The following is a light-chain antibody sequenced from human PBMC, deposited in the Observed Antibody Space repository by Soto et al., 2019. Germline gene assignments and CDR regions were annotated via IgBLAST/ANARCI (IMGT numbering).Light chain of an antibody. CDR2: DDS. Sequence: SYELTQPPSVSVAPGQTARITCGGSNIGRKNVHWYQQKPGQAPVLAVFDDSDRPSGIPERFSGSNSGDTATLTISRVEAGDEADYYCQVWDSDTFLWVLGGGT. CDR1: NIGRKN. J-gene: IGLJ3*02. CDR3: QVWDSDTFLWV. V-gene: IGLV3-21*02.